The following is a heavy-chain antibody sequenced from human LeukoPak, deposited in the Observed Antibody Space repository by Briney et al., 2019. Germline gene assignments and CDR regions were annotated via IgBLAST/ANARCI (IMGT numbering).Heavy chain of an antibody. V-gene: IGHV1-2*02. CDR1: GYTFTGYY. J-gene: IGHJ4*02. D-gene: IGHD2-2*02. Sequence: ASVKVSCKTSGYTFTGYYMHWVRQAPGQGPEWMGRIDPNSGGTNYAQKFQVRVTMTRDTSISTVYMELSGLSSDDTAVYYCARVPGPYTTSRFDYWGQGTLVTVSS. CDR3: ARVPGPYTTSRFDY. CDR2: IDPNSGGT.